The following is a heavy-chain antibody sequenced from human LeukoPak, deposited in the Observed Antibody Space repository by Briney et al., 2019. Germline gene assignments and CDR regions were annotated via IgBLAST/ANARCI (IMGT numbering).Heavy chain of an antibody. J-gene: IGHJ4*02. CDR2: IRGTGTTT. D-gene: IGHD6-19*01. Sequence: GGSLRLSCAASRFTFSDHAMSWVRQAPGKELEGVSAIRGTGTTTFYADSVKGRFTISRDNSKNTADLEMNSLRAEDTAVYYCAKVSWLGTLPSYHFDSWGQGTQVTVSS. V-gene: IGHV3-23*01. CDR3: AKVSWLGTLPSYHFDS. CDR1: RFTFSDHA.